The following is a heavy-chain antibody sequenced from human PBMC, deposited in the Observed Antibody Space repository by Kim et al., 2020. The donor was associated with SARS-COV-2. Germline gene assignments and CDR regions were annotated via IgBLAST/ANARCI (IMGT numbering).Heavy chain of an antibody. CDR2: IKSKTDGGTT. Sequence: GGSLRLSCAASGFTFSNAWMSWVRQAPGKGLEWVGRIKSKTDGGTTDYAAPVKGRFTISRDDSKNTLYLQMNSLKTEDTAVYYCTTENLMGGYDPSLSSFDYWGQGTLVTVSS. J-gene: IGHJ4*02. CDR1: GFTFSNAW. V-gene: IGHV3-15*01. D-gene: IGHD5-12*01. CDR3: TTENLMGGYDPSLSSFDY.